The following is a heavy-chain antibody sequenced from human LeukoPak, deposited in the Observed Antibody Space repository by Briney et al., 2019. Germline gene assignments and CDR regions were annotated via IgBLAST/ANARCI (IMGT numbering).Heavy chain of an antibody. J-gene: IGHJ4*02. Sequence: GGSLRLSCAASGFTFSGCAVSWVRQAPGKGLEWVSGISGSGGRTYYADSVKGRFTISRDNSKNTLYLQMNSLRAEDTAIYYCAKESVGYGSILGRGYYFDYWGQGTLVTVSS. CDR1: GFTFSGCA. CDR3: AKESVGYGSILGRGYYFDY. V-gene: IGHV3-23*01. D-gene: IGHD3-22*01. CDR2: ISGSGGRT.